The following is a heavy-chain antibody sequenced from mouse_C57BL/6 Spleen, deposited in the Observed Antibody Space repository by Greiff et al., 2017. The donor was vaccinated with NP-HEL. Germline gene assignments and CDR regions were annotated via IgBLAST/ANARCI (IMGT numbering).Heavy chain of an antibody. CDR1: GYTFTSYT. D-gene: IGHD3-2*02. CDR3: AREDSSGRYYYAMDY. J-gene: IGHJ4*01. Sequence: QVQLKESGAELARPGASVKMSCKASGYTFTSYTMHWVKQRPGQGLEWIGYINPSSGYTKYNQKFKDKATLTADKSSSTAYMQLSSLTSEDSAVYYCAREDSSGRYYYAMDYWGQGTSVTVSS. CDR2: INPSSGYT. V-gene: IGHV1-4*01.